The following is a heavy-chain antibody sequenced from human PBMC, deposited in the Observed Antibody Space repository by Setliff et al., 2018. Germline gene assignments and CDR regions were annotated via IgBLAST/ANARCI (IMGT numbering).Heavy chain of an antibody. J-gene: IGHJ6*03. CDR1: GYTFSANA. CDR3: ARGRPTANPYYYYYMDV. Sequence: VASVKVSCKASGYTFSANAIHWVRQAPGQRLEWMGFIYTDNGNTKYSKNFQDRVAITRDTSASTAYMDLSSLRSDDMAVYYCARGRPTANPYYYYYMDVWGKGTTVTVSS. D-gene: IGHD4-4*01. CDR2: IYTDNGNT. V-gene: IGHV1-3*04.